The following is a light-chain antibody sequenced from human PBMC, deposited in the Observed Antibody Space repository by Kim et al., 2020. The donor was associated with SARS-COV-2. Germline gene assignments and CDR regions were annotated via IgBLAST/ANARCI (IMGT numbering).Light chain of an antibody. V-gene: IGKV1-33*01. CDR3: QQHDLVPYT. CDR2: DAT. Sequence: SASAGDRVTISCQASQDIKRYINWYQQKPGKAPKLLIHDATNLETGVPSRFSGSGYGTDFTLTISSLQPEDIATYYCQQHDLVPYTFGQGTKLEI. J-gene: IGKJ2*01. CDR1: QDIKRY.